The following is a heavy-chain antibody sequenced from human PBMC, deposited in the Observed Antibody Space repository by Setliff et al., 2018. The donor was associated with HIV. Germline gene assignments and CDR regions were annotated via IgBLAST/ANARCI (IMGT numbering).Heavy chain of an antibody. CDR2: LNPNSDGT. D-gene: IGHD1-26*01. CDR3: ARVRAGALLNAFDI. Sequence: ASVKVSCKASGYRFTGYYLHWVRQAPGRGFEWMGWLNPNSDGTNYAQMFQGRVTMTTDTSSSTSYMELRSLTSDDTAMYYCARVRAGALLNAFDIWGQGTMVTVSS. CDR1: GYRFTGYY. V-gene: IGHV1-2*02. J-gene: IGHJ3*02.